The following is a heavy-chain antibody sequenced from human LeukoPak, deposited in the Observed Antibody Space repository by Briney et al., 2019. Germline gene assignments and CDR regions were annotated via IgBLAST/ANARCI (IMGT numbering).Heavy chain of an antibody. CDR1: GYTFTGYY. Sequence: ASVKVSCKASGYTFTGYYMHWVRQAPGQGLEWMGWINPNSGGTNYAQKFQGRVTMTRDTSISTAYMELSRLRSDDTAVYYCARDKVIPAMVTYYYYYMDVWGKGTTVTISS. V-gene: IGHV1-2*02. CDR3: ARDKVIPAMVTYYYYYMDV. D-gene: IGHD5-18*01. CDR2: INPNSGGT. J-gene: IGHJ6*03.